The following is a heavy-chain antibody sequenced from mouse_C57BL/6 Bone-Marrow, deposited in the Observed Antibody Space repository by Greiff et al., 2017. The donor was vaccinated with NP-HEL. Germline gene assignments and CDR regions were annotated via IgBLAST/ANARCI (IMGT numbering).Heavy chain of an antibody. D-gene: IGHD3-1*01. CDR2: INYDGSST. Sequence: EVQRVESEGGLVQPGSSMKLSCTASGFTFSDYYMAWVRQVPEKGLEWVANINYDGSSTYYLDSLKSRFIISRDNAKNILYLQMSSLKSEDTATYYGARGGATFAYWGQGTLVTVSA. CDR1: GFTFSDYY. CDR3: ARGGATFAY. V-gene: IGHV5-16*01. J-gene: IGHJ3*01.